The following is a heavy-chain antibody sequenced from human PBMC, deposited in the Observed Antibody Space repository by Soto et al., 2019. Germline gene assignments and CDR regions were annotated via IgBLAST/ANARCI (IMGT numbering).Heavy chain of an antibody. CDR2: ISSSGSTI. J-gene: IGHJ6*02. Sequence: PGGSLRLSCAASGFTFSSYEMNWVRQAPGKGLEWVSYISSSGSTIYYADSVKGRFTISRDNAKNSLYLQMNSLRAEDTAVYYCARDRRYFDWLRHYYGMDVWGQGTTVTVSS. CDR1: GFTFSSYE. V-gene: IGHV3-48*03. D-gene: IGHD3-9*01. CDR3: ARDRRYFDWLRHYYGMDV.